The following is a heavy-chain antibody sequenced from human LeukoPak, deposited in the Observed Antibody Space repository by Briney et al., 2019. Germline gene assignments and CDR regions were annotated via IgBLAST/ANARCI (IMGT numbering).Heavy chain of an antibody. J-gene: IGHJ3*02. CDR3: AREGGHCGGDCYPDAFDI. V-gene: IGHV3-48*01. Sequence: PGGSLRLSCAASGFTFSSYSMNWVRQAPGKGLEWVSYISSSSSTIYYADSVKCRFTISRDNAKNSLYLQMNSLRAEDTAVYYCAREGGHCGGDCYPDAFDIWGQGTLLTVSS. CDR2: ISSSSSTI. D-gene: IGHD2-21*02. CDR1: GFTFSSYS.